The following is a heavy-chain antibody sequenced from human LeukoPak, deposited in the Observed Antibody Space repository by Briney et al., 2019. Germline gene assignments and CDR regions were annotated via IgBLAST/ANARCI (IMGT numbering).Heavy chain of an antibody. D-gene: IGHD3-3*01. CDR3: ARGRLAGYSDFWSGYYTGADFDN. Sequence: PGGSLRLSCAASGFTFSSYSMNWVRQAPGKGLEWASSISSSSSYIYYADSVKGRFTISRDNAKNSLYLQMNSLRAEDTAVYYCARGRLAGYSDFWSGYYTGADFDNWGQGTLVTVSS. J-gene: IGHJ4*02. CDR1: GFTFSSYS. CDR2: ISSSSSYI. V-gene: IGHV3-21*01.